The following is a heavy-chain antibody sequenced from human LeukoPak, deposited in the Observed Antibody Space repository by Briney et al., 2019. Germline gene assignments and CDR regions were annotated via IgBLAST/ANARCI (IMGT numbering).Heavy chain of an antibody. V-gene: IGHV3-30*18. J-gene: IGHJ6*02. CDR1: GFTFSSYG. CDR2: ISYDGSNK. CDR3: AKPHNQPKYCSGGSCYYYYYGMDV. D-gene: IGHD2-15*01. Sequence: GRSLRLSCAASGFTFSSYGMHWVRQAPGKGLEWVAVISYDGSNKYYADSAKGRFTISRDNSKNTLYLQMNSLRAEDTAVYYCAKPHNQPKYCSGGSCYYYYYGMDVWGQGTTVTVSS.